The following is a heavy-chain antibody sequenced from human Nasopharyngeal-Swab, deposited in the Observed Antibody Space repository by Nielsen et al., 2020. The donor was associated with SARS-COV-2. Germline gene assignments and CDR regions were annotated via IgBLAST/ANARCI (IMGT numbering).Heavy chain of an antibody. CDR3: AVDQRVHCTGTSCVGYFDH. D-gene: IGHD2-2*01. J-gene: IGHJ4*02. Sequence: ASVKVSCKASGYTFTSYGISWVRQAPGQGLEWVGWISAYAGDTNSAPKLQGRVTMTTDTSTSTAYMELASLRSDDTAVYYCAVDQRVHCTGTSCVGYFDHWGQGTLVTVSS. V-gene: IGHV1-18*01. CDR1: GYTFTSYG. CDR2: ISAYAGDT.